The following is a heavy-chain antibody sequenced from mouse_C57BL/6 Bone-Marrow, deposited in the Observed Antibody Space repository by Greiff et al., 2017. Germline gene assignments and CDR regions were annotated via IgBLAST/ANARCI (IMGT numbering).Heavy chain of an antibody. D-gene: IGHD3-2*02. Sequence: QVQLQQPGAELVMPGASVKLSCKASGYTFTSYWMHWVKQRPGQGLEWIGEIDPSDSYTNYNQKFKGKSTLTVDKSSSTAYMQLSSLTSEDSAVYYCARKGQLRRSFAYWGQGTLVTVSA. CDR1: GYTFTSYW. CDR3: ARKGQLRRSFAY. V-gene: IGHV1-69*01. CDR2: IDPSDSYT. J-gene: IGHJ3*01.